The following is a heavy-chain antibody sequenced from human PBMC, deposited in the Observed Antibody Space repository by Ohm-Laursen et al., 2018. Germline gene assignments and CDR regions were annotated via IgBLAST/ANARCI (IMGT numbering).Heavy chain of an antibody. D-gene: IGHD2-2*01. CDR3: ARDSNPGMPSV. J-gene: IGHJ6*02. V-gene: IGHV3-66*01. CDR2: IYSGGST. CDR1: GFTVSSNY. Sequence: SLRLSCTASGFTVSSNYMNWVRQAPGKGLGWVSIIYSGGSTNYADSVKGRFAISRDNSKNTVYLQMNSLRDEDTAVYYCARDSNPGMPSVWGQGTTVTVS.